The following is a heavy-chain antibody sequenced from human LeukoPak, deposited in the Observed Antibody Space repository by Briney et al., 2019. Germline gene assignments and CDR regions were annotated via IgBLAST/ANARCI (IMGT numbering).Heavy chain of an antibody. CDR1: GFTFSIHA. D-gene: IGHD4-23*01. J-gene: IGHJ4*02. CDR3: VRGNDYGGPHY. V-gene: IGHV3-21*01. Sequence: GGSLRLSCAASGFTFSIHAMNWVRQAPGKGLEWVSVITGNSVNTFYADSVKGRFTISRDNGKNTLFLQMNSLRAEDAAVYYCVRGNDYGGPHYWGQGTLVTVSS. CDR2: ITGNSVNT.